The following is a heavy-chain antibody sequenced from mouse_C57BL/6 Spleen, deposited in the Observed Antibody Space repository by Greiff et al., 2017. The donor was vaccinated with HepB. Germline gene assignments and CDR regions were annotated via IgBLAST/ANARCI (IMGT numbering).Heavy chain of an antibody. J-gene: IGHJ2*01. D-gene: IGHD1-1*01. Sequence: QVQLKQSGAELVRPGASVTLSCKASGYTFTDYEMHWVKQTPVHGLEWIGAIDPETGGTAYNQKFKGKAILTADKSSSTAYMELRSLTSEDSAVYYCTRGATVGAYYFDYWGQGTTLTVSS. V-gene: IGHV1-15*01. CDR2: IDPETGGT. CDR1: GYTFTDYE. CDR3: TRGATVGAYYFDY.